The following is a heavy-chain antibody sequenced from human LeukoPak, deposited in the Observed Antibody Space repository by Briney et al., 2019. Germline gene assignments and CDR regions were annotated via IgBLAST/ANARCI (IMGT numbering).Heavy chain of an antibody. CDR1: GFTFTSSS. D-gene: IGHD5-18*01. CDR2: IVGDSTDT. CDR3: AADPDTTMAFDC. Sequence: SVKVSCKASGFTFTSSSIQWIRQARGQRLEWIGWIVGDSTDTYYAQRFQERVTIARDMSTSTAYLELSSLRSEDTAVYYCAADPDTTMAFDCWGQGTLVTVSS. V-gene: IGHV1-58*02. J-gene: IGHJ4*02.